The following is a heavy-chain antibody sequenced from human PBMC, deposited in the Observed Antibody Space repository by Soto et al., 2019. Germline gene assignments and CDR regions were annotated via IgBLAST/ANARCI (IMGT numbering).Heavy chain of an antibody. CDR3: AREDYYYDSSGYSYYFDY. CDR2: IWYDGSNK. J-gene: IGHJ4*02. V-gene: IGHV3-33*01. CDR1: GFTFSSYG. Sequence: QVQLVESGGGVVQPGRSLRLSCAASGFTFSSYGMHWVRQAPGKGLEWVAVIWYDGSNKYYADSVKGRFNISRDNSKNTLYLQMNSMRAEDTAVYYCAREDYYYDSSGYSYYFDYWGQGTLVTVSS. D-gene: IGHD3-22*01.